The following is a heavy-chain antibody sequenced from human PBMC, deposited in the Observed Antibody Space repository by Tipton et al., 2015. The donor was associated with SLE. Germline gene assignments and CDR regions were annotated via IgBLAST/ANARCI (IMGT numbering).Heavy chain of an antibody. D-gene: IGHD2-15*01. J-gene: IGHJ6*02. V-gene: IGHV4-59*12. CDR2: IYYSGST. CDR3: ARVVTVVATHYYDMDV. Sequence: TLSLTCTVSGGSISSFYWSWIRQPPGKGLEWIGYIYYSGSTNYNPSLKSRVTISVDTSKNQFSLKLSSVTAADTAVYYCARVVTVVATHYYDMDVWGQGTTVTVSS. CDR1: GGSISSFY.